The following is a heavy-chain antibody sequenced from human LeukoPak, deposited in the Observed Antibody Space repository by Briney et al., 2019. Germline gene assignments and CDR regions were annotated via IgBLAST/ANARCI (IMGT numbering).Heavy chain of an antibody. Sequence: PGGSLRLSCAASGFPFSSYWMSWVRQAPGKGLEWVANIKQDGSDKYYVDSVKGRFTISRDNAKKSLYLQPNSLRADDTAVYYCARLTGTTGFDYWGQGTLVTVSS. J-gene: IGHJ4*02. CDR2: IKQDGSDK. V-gene: IGHV3-7*01. D-gene: IGHD1-1*01. CDR3: ARLTGTTGFDY. CDR1: GFPFSSYW.